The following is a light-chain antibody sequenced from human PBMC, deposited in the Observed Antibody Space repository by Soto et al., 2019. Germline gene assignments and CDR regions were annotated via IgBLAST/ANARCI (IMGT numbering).Light chain of an antibody. J-gene: IGKJ2*01. CDR1: QRVSSN. V-gene: IGKV3-15*01. CDR3: QQYNNWPPYT. CDR2: GAS. Sequence: IVMTQSPATLSVSPGERATLSCRASQRVSSNLAWYQQKPGQAPRLLISGASTRATGIPARFSGSGSGTEFTLTISSLQSEDFAVYYCQQYNNWPPYTFGQGTKLEIK.